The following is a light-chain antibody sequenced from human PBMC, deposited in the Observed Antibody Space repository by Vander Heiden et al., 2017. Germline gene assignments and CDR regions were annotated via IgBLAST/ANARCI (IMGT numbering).Light chain of an antibody. CDR3: QQDNSYPWT. V-gene: IGKV1-5*03. Sequence: QMTQSLSTLSASVGDRVTITCRASQIISRWMAWYQQKPGKAPKLLIYKASSLESGVPSRFSGRGSGTEFTLTISSLQPDDFATYYCQQDNSYPWTFGQGTKVEIK. CDR1: QIISRW. J-gene: IGKJ1*01. CDR2: KAS.